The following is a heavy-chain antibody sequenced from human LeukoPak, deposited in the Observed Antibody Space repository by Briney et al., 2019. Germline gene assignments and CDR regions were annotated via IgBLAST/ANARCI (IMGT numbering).Heavy chain of an antibody. J-gene: IGHJ2*01. CDR3: AREDSSNYRYFDL. D-gene: IGHD4-11*01. CDR1: GGSISSYY. V-gene: IGHV4-59*01. Sequence: SETLSLTCTVSGGSISSYYWSWIRQPPGKGLEWIGYIYYSGSTNYNPSLKSRVTISVDTSKNQFSLKLSSVTAADTAVYYCAREDSSNYRYFDLWGRGTLVTVSS. CDR2: IYYSGST.